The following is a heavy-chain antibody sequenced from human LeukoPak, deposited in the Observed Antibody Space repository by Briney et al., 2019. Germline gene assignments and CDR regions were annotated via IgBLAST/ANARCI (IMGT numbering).Heavy chain of an antibody. D-gene: IGHD4-23*01. Sequence: PSETLSLTCTVSGGSISSGSDYWSWVRQPAGKGLEWIGRIYTSGSTNYNPSLKSRVTILVDTSNNQFSLRVSSVTAADTAVYYCARDRGGNYYFDYWGQGTLVTVSS. CDR3: ARDRGGNYYFDY. V-gene: IGHV4-61*02. J-gene: IGHJ4*02. CDR1: GGSISSGSDY. CDR2: IYTSGST.